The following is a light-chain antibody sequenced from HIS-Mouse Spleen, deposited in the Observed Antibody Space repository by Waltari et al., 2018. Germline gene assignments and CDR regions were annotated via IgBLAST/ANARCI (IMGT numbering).Light chain of an antibody. CDR1: ALPKHY. Sequence: SYELTQPPSVSVSPGQTARIPCPGEALPKHYAYWYQQKPGQAPVLVIYKDSERPSGIPERFSGSSSGTTVTLTISGVQAEDEADYYCQSADSSGTYVVFGGGTKLTVL. V-gene: IGLV3-25*03. CDR2: KDS. CDR3: QSADSSGTYVV. J-gene: IGLJ2*01.